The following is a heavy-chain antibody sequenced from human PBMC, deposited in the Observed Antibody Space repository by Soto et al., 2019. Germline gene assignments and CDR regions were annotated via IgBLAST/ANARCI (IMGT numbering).Heavy chain of an antibody. CDR2: IYYSGST. CDR3: AIYSYGFGVDY. CDR1: GYSISSSNW. D-gene: IGHD5-18*01. V-gene: IGHV4-28*01. J-gene: IGHJ4*02. Sequence: PSETLSLTCAVSGYSISSSNWWGWIRQPPGKGLGWIGYIYYSGSTYYNPSLKSRVTTSVDTSKNQFSLKLSSVTAVDTAVYYCAIYSYGFGVDYWGQGTLVTVSS.